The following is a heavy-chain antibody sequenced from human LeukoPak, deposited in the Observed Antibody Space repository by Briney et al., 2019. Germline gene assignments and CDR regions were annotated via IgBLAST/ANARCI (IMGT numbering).Heavy chain of an antibody. V-gene: IGHV4-38-2*02. CDR1: GYSISSGYY. Sequence: SETLSLTCTVSGYSISSGYYWGWIRQPPGKGLEWIGSIYHSGSTNYNPSLKSRVTISVDTSKNQFSLKLSSVTAADTAVYYCATQAAAGPFNWFDPWGQGTLVTVSS. J-gene: IGHJ5*02. D-gene: IGHD6-13*01. CDR2: IYHSGST. CDR3: ATQAAAGPFNWFDP.